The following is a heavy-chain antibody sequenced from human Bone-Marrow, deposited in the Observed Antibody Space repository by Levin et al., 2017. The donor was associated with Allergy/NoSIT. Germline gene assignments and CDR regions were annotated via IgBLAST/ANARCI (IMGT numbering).Heavy chain of an antibody. Sequence: PGESLKISCAASGFTFSGYWMGWVRQAPGQGLEYVATIKEDGSDKYYVDSVKGRFTISRDNADNSLYLQMNSLRAEDTAVYYCLTPVRRASSEYWGQGTLVTVSS. J-gene: IGHJ4*02. CDR2: IKEDGSDK. V-gene: IGHV3-7*01. CDR1: GFTFSGYW. D-gene: IGHD3-9*01. CDR3: LTPVRRASSEY.